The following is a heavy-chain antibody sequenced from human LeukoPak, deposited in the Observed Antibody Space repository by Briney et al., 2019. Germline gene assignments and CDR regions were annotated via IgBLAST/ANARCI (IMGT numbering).Heavy chain of an antibody. V-gene: IGHV3-21*06. Sequence: GGSLRLSCAASGFTLSSYTMKWVRQAPGEGLEWVSSISSSSSYIYYGDSVEGRFTIARDNTKNSLYLQMHSLTAEDTAVYYCARDTYDILTGYYKWAFDIWGQGTMVTVSS. CDR2: ISSSSSYI. CDR1: GFTLSSYT. CDR3: ARDTYDILTGYYKWAFDI. J-gene: IGHJ3*02. D-gene: IGHD3-9*01.